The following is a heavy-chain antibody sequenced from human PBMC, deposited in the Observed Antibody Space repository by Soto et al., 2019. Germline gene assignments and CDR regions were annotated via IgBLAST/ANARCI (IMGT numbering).Heavy chain of an antibody. V-gene: IGHV1-69*02. Sequence: SVKVSCKASGGTFSSYTISWVRQAPGQGLEWMGRIIPILGIANYAQKLQGRVTMTTDTSTSTAYMELRSLRSDDTAVYYCARGNGLTGGYWGQGTLVTVS. CDR3: ARGNGLTGGY. CDR1: GGTFSSYT. J-gene: IGHJ4*02. CDR2: IIPILGIA. D-gene: IGHD3-22*01.